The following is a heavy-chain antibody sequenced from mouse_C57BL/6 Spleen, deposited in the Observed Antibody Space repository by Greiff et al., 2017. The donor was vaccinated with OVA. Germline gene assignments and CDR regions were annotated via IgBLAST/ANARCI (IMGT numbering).Heavy chain of an antibody. J-gene: IGHJ3*01. Sequence: EVQLQQSGPELVKPGASVKISCKASGYTFTDYYMNWVKQSHGKSLEWIGDINPNNGGTSYNQKFKGKATLTVDKSSSTAYMALRSLTSEDSAVYYCARSGDYDEFAYWGQGTLVTVSA. D-gene: IGHD2-4*01. CDR1: GYTFTDYY. CDR3: ARSGDYDEFAY. V-gene: IGHV1-26*01. CDR2: INPNNGGT.